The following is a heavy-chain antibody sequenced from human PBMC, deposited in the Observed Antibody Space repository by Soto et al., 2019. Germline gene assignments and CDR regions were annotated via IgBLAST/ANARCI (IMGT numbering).Heavy chain of an antibody. CDR2: ISSSSSTI. Sequence: GGSLRLSCAASGFTFSSYSMNWVRQAPGKGLEWVSYISSSSSTIYYADSVKGRFTISRDNAKNSLYMQMNSLRAEDTAVYYFARDPLWFGELYEDAFDIWGQGTMVTVSS. CDR1: GFTFSSYS. J-gene: IGHJ3*02. D-gene: IGHD3-10*01. CDR3: ARDPLWFGELYEDAFDI. V-gene: IGHV3-48*01.